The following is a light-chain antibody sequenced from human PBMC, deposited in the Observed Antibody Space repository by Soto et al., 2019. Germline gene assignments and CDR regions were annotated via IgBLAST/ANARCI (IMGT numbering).Light chain of an antibody. Sequence: QSALTQPASVSWSPGQSITISCTGTSSDVGSYNLVSWYQQHPGKAPKLMIYEVSKRPSGVSNRFSGSKSGNTASLTITGLQAEDEADYYCCSYAVTSTYVFGTGTKVTVL. J-gene: IGLJ1*01. CDR1: SSDVGSYNL. CDR3: CSYAVTSTYV. V-gene: IGLV2-23*02. CDR2: EVS.